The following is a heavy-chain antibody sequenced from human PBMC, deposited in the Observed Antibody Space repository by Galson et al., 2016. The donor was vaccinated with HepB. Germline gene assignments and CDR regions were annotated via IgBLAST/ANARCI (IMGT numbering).Heavy chain of an antibody. CDR2: ISYDGSNK. V-gene: IGHV3-30*18. CDR1: GFTFSSYA. Sequence: SLRLSCATTGFTFSSYAMHWVRQAPGKGLEWVAFISYDGSNKYYADSVKGRFTISRDHSKNTLYLQLNSLRTEDTAVYYCAKGRARTYSSNWYRFFDYWGQGTLVTVSS. D-gene: IGHD6-13*01. J-gene: IGHJ4*02. CDR3: AKGRARTYSSNWYRFFDY.